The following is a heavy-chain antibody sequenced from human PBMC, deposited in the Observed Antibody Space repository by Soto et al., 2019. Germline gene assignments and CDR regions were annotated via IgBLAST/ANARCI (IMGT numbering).Heavy chain of an antibody. V-gene: IGHV3-13*01. CDR3: ARSSNLYYYYGMDV. CDR2: IGTAGDT. D-gene: IGHD2-8*01. CDR1: GFTFSSYD. Sequence: VQLVESGGGLVQPGGSLRLSCAASGFTFSSYDMHWVRQATGKGLEWVSAIGTAGDTYYPGSVKGRFTISRENAKNSLYLQMNSLRAEDTAVYYCARSSNLYYYYGMDVWGQGTAVTVSS. J-gene: IGHJ6*02.